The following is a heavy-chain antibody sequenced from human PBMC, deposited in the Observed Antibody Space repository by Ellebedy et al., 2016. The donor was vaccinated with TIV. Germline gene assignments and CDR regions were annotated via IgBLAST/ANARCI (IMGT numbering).Heavy chain of an antibody. Sequence: GGSLRLXCAASGFTFNKYWMTWVRQAPGKGLEWVANIKQDGSKKYYVDSVKGRFTISRDNVKNSLYLQMNSLRAEDTAVYYCARDSGNYPEYYYYYGMDVWGQGTAVTVSS. J-gene: IGHJ6*02. CDR3: ARDSGNYPEYYYYYGMDV. CDR1: GFTFNKYW. V-gene: IGHV3-7*01. D-gene: IGHD3-22*01. CDR2: IKQDGSKK.